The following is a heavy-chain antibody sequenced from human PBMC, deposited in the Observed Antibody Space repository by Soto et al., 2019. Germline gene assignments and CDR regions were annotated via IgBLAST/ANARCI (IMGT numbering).Heavy chain of an antibody. D-gene: IGHD5-18*01. CDR2: IIPIFGTT. J-gene: IGHJ4*02. Sequence: QVQLVQSGAEVKKPGSSVKVSCKASGATFSTNAFRWVRQAPGQGLEWMGGIIPIFGTTDYAQKFQGRLTITADESASTAYMALRNLRSEDTAIYFCARSITATLIREDYWGQGTLVTVSS. CDR3: ARSITATLIREDY. V-gene: IGHV1-69*12. CDR1: GATFSTNA.